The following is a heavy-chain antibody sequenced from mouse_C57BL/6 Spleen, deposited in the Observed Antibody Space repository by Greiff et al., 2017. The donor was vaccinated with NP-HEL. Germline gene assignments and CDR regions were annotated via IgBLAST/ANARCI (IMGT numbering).Heavy chain of an antibody. D-gene: IGHD1-1*01. CDR2: IDPSDSET. Sequence: QVQLQQSGAELVRPGSSVKLSCKASGYTFTSYWMHWVKQRPIQGLEWIGNIDPSDSETHYNQKFKDKATLTVDKSSSKAYMQLSSLTSEDSAVYYCARDYDGSSPLGYWGQGTTLTVSS. CDR1: GYTFTSYW. J-gene: IGHJ2*01. V-gene: IGHV1-52*01. CDR3: ARDYDGSSPLGY.